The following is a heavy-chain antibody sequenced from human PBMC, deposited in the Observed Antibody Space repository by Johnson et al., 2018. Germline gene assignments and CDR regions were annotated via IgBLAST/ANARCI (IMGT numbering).Heavy chain of an antibody. D-gene: IGHD6-13*01. CDR2: IYYSGST. J-gene: IGHJ6*02. CDR1: GGSISNYY. Sequence: QVQLQESGPGLVKPSETLSLTCTVSGGSISNYYWSWIRQPPGKGLEWIGYIYYSGSTNYNPSLKSRVTISVDTSKNQFSLKLSSVTAADTAVYYCAGKQLVRGYYYHYGMDVWGQGTTVTVSS. CDR3: AGKQLVRGYYYHYGMDV. V-gene: IGHV4-59*01.